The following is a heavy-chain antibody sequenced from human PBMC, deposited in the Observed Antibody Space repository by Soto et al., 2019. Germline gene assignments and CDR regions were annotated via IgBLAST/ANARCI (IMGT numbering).Heavy chain of an antibody. J-gene: IGHJ4*02. CDR3: ARDGGYYDSSGYYYQQPGGY. CDR1: GYTFTSYG. V-gene: IGHV1-18*04. Sequence: QVQLVQSGAEVKKPGASVKVACKASGYTFTSYGISWVRQAPGQRLEWMGWISAYNGNTNYAQNLQRRVTMTTDTSTSTAYRELRSLRSDDTAVYYCARDGGYYDSSGYYYQQPGGYWGQGTLVTVSS. D-gene: IGHD3-22*01. CDR2: ISAYNGNT.